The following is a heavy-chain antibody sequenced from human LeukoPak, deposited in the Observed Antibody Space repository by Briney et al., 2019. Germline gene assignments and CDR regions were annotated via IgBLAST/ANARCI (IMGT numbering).Heavy chain of an antibody. D-gene: IGHD2-15*01. J-gene: IGHJ3*02. CDR1: GFTFSSYA. Sequence: GGSLRLSCAASGFTFSSYAMHWVRQAPGKGLEWVAVISYDGSNKYYADSVKGRFTISRDNSKNTLYLQMNSLRAEDTAVYYCARPTRWLLEGDAFDIWGQGTMVTVSS. CDR2: ISYDGSNK. V-gene: IGHV3-30-3*01. CDR3: ARPTRWLLEGDAFDI.